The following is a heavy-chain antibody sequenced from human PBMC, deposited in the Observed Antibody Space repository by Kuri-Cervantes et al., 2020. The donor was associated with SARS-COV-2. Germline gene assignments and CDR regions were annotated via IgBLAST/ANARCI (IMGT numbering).Heavy chain of an antibody. D-gene: IGHD2-8*02. V-gene: IGHV4-4*02. CDR3: ARVRYCTATNCMPFCDY. J-gene: IGHJ4*02. CDR1: GDSISDSNNW. CDR2: IYHSGST. Sequence: SETLSLTCAVSGDSISDSNNWWSWVRRPPGKGLEWIGEIYHSGSTNYSPSFKSRVTMSIDTSKNHFSLKLNSVTAADTAVYYCARVRYCTATNCMPFCDYWGQGTRVTGSS.